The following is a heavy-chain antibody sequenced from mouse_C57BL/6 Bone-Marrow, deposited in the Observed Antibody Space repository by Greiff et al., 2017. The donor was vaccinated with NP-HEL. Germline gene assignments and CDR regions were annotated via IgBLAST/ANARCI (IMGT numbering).Heavy chain of an antibody. CDR2: INPNNGGT. D-gene: IGHD1-1*01. Sequence: EVKLQQSGPELVKPGASVKIPCKASGYTFTDYNMDWVKQSHGKSLEWIGDINPNNGGTIYNQKFKGKATLTVDKSSSTAYMALRSLTSEDTAVYYWARRDHGHYGGYFDVWGKGTTVTVSS. CDR1: GYTFTDYN. V-gene: IGHV1-18*01. J-gene: IGHJ1*03. CDR3: ARRDHGHYGGYFDV.